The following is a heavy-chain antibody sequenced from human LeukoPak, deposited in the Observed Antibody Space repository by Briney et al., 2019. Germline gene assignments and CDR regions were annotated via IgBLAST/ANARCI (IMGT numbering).Heavy chain of an antibody. CDR3: ARGGPDVDY. V-gene: IGHV4-59*01. J-gene: IGHJ4*02. Sequence: SETLSLTRTVSGGSISSYYWSWIRQPPGEGLEWIGYIYYSGSTNYNPSLKSRVTISVDTSKNQFSLKLSSVTAADTAVYYCARGGPDVDYWGQGTLVTVSS. CDR1: GGSISSYY. CDR2: IYYSGST.